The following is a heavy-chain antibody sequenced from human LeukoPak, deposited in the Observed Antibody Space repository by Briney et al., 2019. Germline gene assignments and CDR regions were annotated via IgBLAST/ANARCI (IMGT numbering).Heavy chain of an antibody. J-gene: IGHJ4*02. CDR3: AAEYQLLVFDY. CDR2: ISYDGGNK. D-gene: IGHD2-2*01. V-gene: IGHV3-30*03. CDR1: GFTFSSYG. Sequence: PGGSLRLSCAASGFTFSSYGMHWVRQAPGKGLEWVAVISYDGGNKYYADSVKGRFTISRDNSKNTLYLQMNSLRAEDTAVYYCAAEYQLLVFDYWGQGTLVTVSS.